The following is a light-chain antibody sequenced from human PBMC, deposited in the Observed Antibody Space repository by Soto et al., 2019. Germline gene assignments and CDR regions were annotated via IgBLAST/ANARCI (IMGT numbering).Light chain of an antibody. V-gene: IGKV3-15*01. Sequence: EFVLTQSPATLSLSPGERATLSCRASQSVSSNLAWYQQKPGQAPRLLIYGASTRATGIPARFSGSGSGTEFTLTISSLQSEDFAVYYCQQYNNWPGTFGQGTKVDIK. J-gene: IGKJ1*01. CDR2: GAS. CDR3: QQYNNWPGT. CDR1: QSVSSN.